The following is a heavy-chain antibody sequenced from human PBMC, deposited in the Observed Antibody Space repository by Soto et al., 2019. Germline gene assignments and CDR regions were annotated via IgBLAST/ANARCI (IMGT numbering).Heavy chain of an antibody. CDR1: GGSISSYY. J-gene: IGHJ4*02. CDR2: IYYSAST. Sequence: SGTLSLTCTVSGGSISSYYWSWIRQPPGKGLEWIGYIYYSASTNYSPSLKSRVTISVDTSKNQFSLNLSSLTAADTAVYYCARHLPYCGGDCDSLDYWSQGTLVTGSS. D-gene: IGHD2-21*02. V-gene: IGHV4-59*08. CDR3: ARHLPYCGGDCDSLDY.